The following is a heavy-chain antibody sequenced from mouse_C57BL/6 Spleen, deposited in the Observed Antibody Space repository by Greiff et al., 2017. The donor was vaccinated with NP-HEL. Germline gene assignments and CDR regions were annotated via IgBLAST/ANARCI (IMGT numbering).Heavy chain of an antibody. V-gene: IGHV10-1*01. CDR3: VKDYKGRSYEVYFDY. CDR2: IRSKSNNYAT. J-gene: IGHJ2*01. D-gene: IGHD1-1*01. Sequence: EVQVVESGGGLVQPKGSLKLSCAASGFSFNTYAMNWVRQAPGKGLEWVARIRSKSNNYATYYADSVKDRFTISRDDSESMLYLQMNNLKNEDKAMYYGVKDYKGRSYEVYFDYWGQGTTLTVSS. CDR1: GFSFNTYA.